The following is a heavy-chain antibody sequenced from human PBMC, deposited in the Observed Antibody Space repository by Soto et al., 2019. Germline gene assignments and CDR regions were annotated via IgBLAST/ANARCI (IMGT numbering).Heavy chain of an antibody. CDR2: IFYSGST. CDR3: ARRYGWLYFDY. Sequence: PSETLSLTCTVSGDSISSSNYLWGWIRQPPGKGLEWIGTIFYSGSTYYNPSLKSRVTISVDTSKTQFSMRLISVTAADTALYYCARRYGWLYFDYWGQGSLVTVSS. D-gene: IGHD6-19*01. J-gene: IGHJ4*02. CDR1: GDSISSSNYL. V-gene: IGHV4-39*01.